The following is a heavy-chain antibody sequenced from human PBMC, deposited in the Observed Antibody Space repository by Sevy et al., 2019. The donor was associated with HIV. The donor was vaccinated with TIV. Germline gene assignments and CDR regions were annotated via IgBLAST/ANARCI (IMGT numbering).Heavy chain of an antibody. CDR2: VFYSGTT. CDR3: ARERLDDYSNFFFDY. V-gene: IGHV4-59*01. Sequence: SETLSLTCTVSGDSLSDYYWSWIRQPPGKGLEWIGFVFYSGTTPYNPSLGSRVSISVDTSKNQFSLRLTSVTAADTALYYCARERLDDYSNFFFDYWGRGTQVTVSS. D-gene: IGHD4-4*01. CDR1: GDSLSDYY. J-gene: IGHJ4*02.